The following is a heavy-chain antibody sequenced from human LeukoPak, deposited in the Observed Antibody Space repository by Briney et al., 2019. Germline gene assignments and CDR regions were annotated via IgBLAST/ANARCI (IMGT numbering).Heavy chain of an antibody. Sequence: GGSLRLSCTTSGLTFSTSGFNWVRQAPGKGLEWVSGRIGSGNTYYADSVKGRFTLSSDSSKNTVYLQMNSLRVEDTAIYYCAKDLHYGDGRWEFDPWGQGTLVIVSP. V-gene: IGHV3-23*01. CDR3: AKDLHYGDGRWEFDP. J-gene: IGHJ5*02. CDR2: RIGSGNT. D-gene: IGHD4-17*01. CDR1: GLTFSTSG.